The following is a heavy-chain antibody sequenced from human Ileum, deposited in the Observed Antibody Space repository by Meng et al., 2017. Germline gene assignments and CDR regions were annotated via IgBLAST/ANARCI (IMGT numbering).Heavy chain of an antibody. V-gene: IGHV3-74*01. CDR2: INSDGTGT. CDR3: VRDGPNYFDQ. Sequence: VQVVEAGGGLFQPGGSLRLSCSASGFTFSGYWMHWFRQGTGKSLVWLSHINSDGTGTSYAESVRGRFTISRDNAKNTLYLQMNSLTVEDTAVYYCVRDGPNYFDQWGQGTLVTVSS. CDR1: GFTFSGYW. J-gene: IGHJ4*02.